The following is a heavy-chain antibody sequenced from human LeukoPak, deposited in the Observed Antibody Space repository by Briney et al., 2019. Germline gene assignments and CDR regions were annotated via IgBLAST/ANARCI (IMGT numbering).Heavy chain of an antibody. D-gene: IGHD6-19*01. V-gene: IGHV4-61*02. J-gene: IGHJ4*02. Sequence: SETLSLTCTVSGGSISSGSYYWSWIRQPAGKGLEWIGRIYTSGGTNYNPSLKSRVTISVDTSKNQFPLKLSSVTAADTAVYYCAAHSSGWYGFGYWGQGTLVTVSS. CDR3: AAHSSGWYGFGY. CDR2: IYTSGGT. CDR1: GGSISSGSYY.